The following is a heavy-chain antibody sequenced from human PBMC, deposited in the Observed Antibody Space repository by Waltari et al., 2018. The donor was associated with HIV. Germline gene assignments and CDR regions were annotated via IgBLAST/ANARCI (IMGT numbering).Heavy chain of an antibody. CDR2: ISYYGDNK. V-gene: IGHV3-30*18. CDR1: VFTFSSYA. Sequence: QVQLVESGGGVVQPGRSLRLSCAASVFTFSSYARHWVRQAPGKGLEWVAVISYYGDNKYYADSVKGRFTISRDNSKNTLYLQMNSLRAEDTAVYYCAKGASGWSPGYWGQGTLVTVSS. CDR3: AKGASGWSPGY. D-gene: IGHD6-19*01. J-gene: IGHJ4*02.